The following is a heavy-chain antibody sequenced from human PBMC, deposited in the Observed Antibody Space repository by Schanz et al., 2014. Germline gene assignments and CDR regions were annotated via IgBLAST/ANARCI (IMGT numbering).Heavy chain of an antibody. CDR3: ARLVGPSFYYGMDV. D-gene: IGHD2-15*01. J-gene: IGHJ6*02. CDR2: IYDSGNT. CDR1: GDSMSSGGYY. V-gene: IGHV4-31*03. Sequence: QVQLQESGPGLVKPSQTLSLTCNVSGDSMSSGGYYWNWIRQHPGKGLEWIGYIYDSGNTYYNPSLKSRVTMSIDTSENQFSLNLRSVTGADTAVYYCARLVGPSFYYGMDVWGQGTTXIGSS.